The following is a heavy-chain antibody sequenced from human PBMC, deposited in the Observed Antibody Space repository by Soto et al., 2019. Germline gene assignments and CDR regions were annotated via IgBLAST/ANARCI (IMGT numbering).Heavy chain of an antibody. J-gene: IGHJ4*02. CDR3: AKEYCGDACALDF. CDR2: ISDGGGST. D-gene: IGHD2-21*02. CDR1: GCSFSSYP. V-gene: IGHV3-23*01. Sequence: XGSLSPSWAASGCSFSSYPMSWGRRSPGKGLEWVSSISDGGGSTNYADTVRGRFTIATDRYKNTLYLHMISLRAEETDVYYCAKEYCGDACALDFWGQGAVVTVSS.